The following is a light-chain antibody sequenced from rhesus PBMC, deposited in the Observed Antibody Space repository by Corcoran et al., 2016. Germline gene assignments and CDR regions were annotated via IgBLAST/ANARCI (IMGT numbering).Light chain of an antibody. J-gene: IGKJ2*01. CDR1: QGISRW. Sequence: DIQMTQSPSSLSASVGDKVTITCHASQGISRWLAWYQQKPGKAPKPLIYFASSLQSGAPSRYSGSGSWTDDTLPIRSLQPENFATYYFPQYDALPHSFGQGTKVKIK. CDR3: PQYDALPHS. V-gene: IGKV1-19*01. CDR2: FAS.